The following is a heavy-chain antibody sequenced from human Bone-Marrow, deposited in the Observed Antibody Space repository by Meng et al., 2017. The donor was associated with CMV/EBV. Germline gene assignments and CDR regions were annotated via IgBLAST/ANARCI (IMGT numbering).Heavy chain of an antibody. V-gene: IGHV1-8*02. J-gene: IGHJ4*02. CDR2: INTSKGNT. CDR3: ARGEYYGSGSYPTEY. D-gene: IGHD3-10*01. CDR1: GYTFRNYG. Sequence: ASVKVSCKASGYTFRNYGITWVRQAPGQGLEWMGWINTSKGNTNNAQRFQGRVTMTRNTSISTAYMELSSLRSEDTAVYYCARGEYYGSGSYPTEYWGQGTLVTVSS.